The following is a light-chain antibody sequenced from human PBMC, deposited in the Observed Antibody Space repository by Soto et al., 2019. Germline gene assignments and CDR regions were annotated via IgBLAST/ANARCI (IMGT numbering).Light chain of an antibody. Sequence: EIVLTQSPATLSLSPGERATLSCRASQSVSSYLAWYQQKPGQAPRLLIYDASNRATGIPARFSGSGSGTDFTLTXXXXXPEDFAVYYCQQRXXWPFGGGTKVEIK. CDR3: QQRXXWP. CDR2: DAS. CDR1: QSVSSY. J-gene: IGKJ4*01. V-gene: IGKV3-11*01.